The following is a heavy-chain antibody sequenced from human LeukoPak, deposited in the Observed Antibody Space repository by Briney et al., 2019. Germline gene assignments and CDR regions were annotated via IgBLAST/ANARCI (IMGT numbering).Heavy chain of an antibody. CDR1: GFTFSSYA. V-gene: IGHV3-23*01. CDR2: ISGSGGST. Sequence: PGGSLRLSCAASGFTFSSYAMSWVRQAPGKGLEWVSAISGSGGSTYYADSVKGRFTISRDNSKNTLYLQMNSLRAEDTAVYYCAKKAEVVPAALWTGFYYWGQGTLVTVSS. CDR3: AKKAEVVPAALWTGFYY. J-gene: IGHJ4*02. D-gene: IGHD2-2*01.